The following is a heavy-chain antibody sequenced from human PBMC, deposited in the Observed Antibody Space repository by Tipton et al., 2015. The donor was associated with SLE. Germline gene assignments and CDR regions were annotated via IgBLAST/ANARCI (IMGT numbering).Heavy chain of an antibody. V-gene: IGHV3-23*01. CDR3: AKDRWSSGWTFDY. CDR2: ISSDGSVT. CDR1: GFTFSTYA. J-gene: IGHJ4*02. Sequence: SLRLSCSASGFTFSTYAMTWVRQAPGKGLEWVSSISSDGSVTYYADSVRDRFTISRDNSKNTLYLQMISLRAEDTAVYYCAKDRWSSGWTFDYWGQGTLVTVSS. D-gene: IGHD6-19*01.